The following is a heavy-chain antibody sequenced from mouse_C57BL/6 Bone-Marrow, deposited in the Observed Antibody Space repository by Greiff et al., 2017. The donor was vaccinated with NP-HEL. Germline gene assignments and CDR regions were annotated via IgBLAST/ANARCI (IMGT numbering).Heavy chain of an antibody. CDR2: ISDGGSYT. CDR1: GFTFSSYA. Sequence: EVNVVESGGGLVKPGGSLKLSCAASGFTFSSYAMSWVRQTPEKRLEWVATISDGGSYTYYPDNVKGRFTISRDNAKNNLYLQMSHLKSEDTAMYYCARDPRSSPYYFDYWGQGTTLTVSS. J-gene: IGHJ2*01. V-gene: IGHV5-4*01. CDR3: ARDPRSSPYYFDY. D-gene: IGHD1-1*01.